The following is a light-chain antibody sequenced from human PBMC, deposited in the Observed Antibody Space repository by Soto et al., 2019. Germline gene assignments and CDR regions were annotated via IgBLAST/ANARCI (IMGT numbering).Light chain of an antibody. Sequence: IVLSQSPATLSLSPGERATLCCRASQSVSGYLAWYQQKPGQAPRLVIYDASNRATGIPDRFSGSWSGTAFTLTISLLEPEDVAVYCCQQCASPPHTFGQGTKVDI. CDR2: DAS. CDR1: QSVSGY. V-gene: IGKV3-11*01. CDR3: QQCASPPHT. J-gene: IGKJ1*01.